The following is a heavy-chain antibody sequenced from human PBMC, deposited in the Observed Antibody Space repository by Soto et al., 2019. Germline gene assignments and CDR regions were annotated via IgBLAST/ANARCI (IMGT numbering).Heavy chain of an antibody. D-gene: IGHD1-26*01. CDR1: GYTFASYY. Sequence: ASVKVSCKASGYTFASYYMHWVRQAPGQGLEWMGIINPSGGSTSYAQKFQGRVTMTRDTSTSTVYMELSSLRSEDTAVYYCARESRPPSLYGKANYFDYWGQGTLVTVSS. V-gene: IGHV1-46*01. J-gene: IGHJ4*02. CDR2: INPSGGST. CDR3: ARESRPPSLYGKANYFDY.